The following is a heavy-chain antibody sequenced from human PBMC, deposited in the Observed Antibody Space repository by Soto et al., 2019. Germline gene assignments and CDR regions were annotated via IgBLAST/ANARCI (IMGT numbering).Heavy chain of an antibody. CDR1: GYTFTSYD. J-gene: IGHJ6*02. Sequence: GASVKVSCKASGYTFTSYDINWVRLATGQGLEWMGWMNPNSGNTGYAQKFQGRVTMTRNTSISTAYMELSSLRSEDTAVYYCARGRPRLLYRAYYYYGMDVWGQGTTVTVSS. CDR3: ARGRPRLLYRAYYYYGMDV. V-gene: IGHV1-8*01. CDR2: MNPNSGNT. D-gene: IGHD2-2*02.